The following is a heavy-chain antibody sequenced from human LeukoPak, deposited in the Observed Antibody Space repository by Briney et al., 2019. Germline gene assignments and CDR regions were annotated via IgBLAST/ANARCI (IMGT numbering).Heavy chain of an antibody. CDR1: GGSISSYY. D-gene: IGHD2/OR15-2a*01. CDR2: IYYSGST. CDR3: ARFSPYYYYGMDV. Sequence: PSETLSLTCTVSGGSISSYYWSWIRQPPGKGLEWLGYIYYSGSTNYNPSLKSRVTISVDTSKNQFSLKLSSVTAADTAVYYCARFSPYYYYGMDVWGQGTTVTVSS. V-gene: IGHV4-59*01. J-gene: IGHJ6*02.